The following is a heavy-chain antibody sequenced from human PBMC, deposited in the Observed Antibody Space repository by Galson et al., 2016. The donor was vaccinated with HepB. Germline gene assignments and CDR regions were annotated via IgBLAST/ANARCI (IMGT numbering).Heavy chain of an antibody. CDR1: GFTFSGYA. CDR3: ARDGPNKLTWGGRYFYYGKDV. CDR2: ISYDGSNK. V-gene: IGHV3-30*04. D-gene: IGHD3-10*01. Sequence: SLRLSCAASGFTFSGYAIHWVRQAPGKGLEWVAVISYDGSNKYYADSVKGRFTISRDNSKNTLYLQMNSLRAEDAAVYYCARDGPNKLTWGGRYFYYGKDVWGQGTTVTVSS. J-gene: IGHJ6*02.